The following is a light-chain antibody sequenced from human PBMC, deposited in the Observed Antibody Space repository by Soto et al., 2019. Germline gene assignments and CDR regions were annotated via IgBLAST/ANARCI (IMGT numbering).Light chain of an antibody. CDR2: GAS. CDR3: HQYNMRPWT. V-gene: IGKV3-15*01. J-gene: IGKJ1*01. Sequence: EIVLTQSPGTLSLSPGERATLSCRASQSVSSTNLAWYQHRPGQAPRLLIYGASTGATGLPPRFSGSGSGTEFTLTISSLQSEDFAVYYCHQYNMRPWTFGQGTKVDIK. CDR1: QSVSSTN.